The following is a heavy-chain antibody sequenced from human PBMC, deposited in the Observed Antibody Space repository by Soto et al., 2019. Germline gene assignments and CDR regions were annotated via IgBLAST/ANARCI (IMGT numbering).Heavy chain of an antibody. CDR2: ISSSSSYI. J-gene: IGHJ6*03. CDR3: ARVAAAGTVYYYMDV. V-gene: IGHV3-21*01. D-gene: IGHD6-13*01. CDR1: GFTFSSYS. Sequence: GGSLRLSCAASGFTFSSYSMNWVRQAPGKGLEWVSSISSSSSYIYYADSVKGRFTISRDNAKNSLYLQMNSLRAEDTAVYYCARVAAAGTVYYYMDVWGKGTTVTVSS.